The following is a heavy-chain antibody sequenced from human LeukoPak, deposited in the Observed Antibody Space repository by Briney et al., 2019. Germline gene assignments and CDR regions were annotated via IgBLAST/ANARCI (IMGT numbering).Heavy chain of an antibody. V-gene: IGHV3-21*01. J-gene: IGHJ4*02. Sequence: GGSLRLSCAASGFTFSSYSMNWVRQAPGKGLEWVSSISSSSSYIYYADSVKGRFTISRDNAKNSLYLQMNSLRAEDTAVYYCARAVPSTYYYDSSGYPDYWGQGTLVTVSS. CDR2: ISSSSSYI. D-gene: IGHD3-22*01. CDR3: ARAVPSTYYYDSSGYPDY. CDR1: GFTFSSYS.